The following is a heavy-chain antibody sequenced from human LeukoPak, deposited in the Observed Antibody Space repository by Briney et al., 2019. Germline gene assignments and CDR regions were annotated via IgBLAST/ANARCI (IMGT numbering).Heavy chain of an antibody. Sequence: SETLSLTCTVSGGSLSSYYWSWIRQAPGEGLEGIGYIHYSGTKKYNPALKSRVTISVVTSKHQFSLKLSSVTAADTAVYYCARGVYIAASQYCYWGQGALVTVSS. CDR1: GGSLSSYY. D-gene: IGHD6-13*01. CDR2: IHYSGTK. CDR3: ARGVYIAASQYCY. J-gene: IGHJ4*02. V-gene: IGHV4-59*12.